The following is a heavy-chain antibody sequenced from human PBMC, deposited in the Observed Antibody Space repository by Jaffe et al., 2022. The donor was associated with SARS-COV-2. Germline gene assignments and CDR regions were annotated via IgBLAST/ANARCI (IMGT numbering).Heavy chain of an antibody. CDR3: ARGPLDY. CDR2: IYYSGST. Sequence: QVQLQESGPGLVKPSETLSLTCTVSGGSISSYYWSWIRQPPGKGLEWIGYIYYSGSTNYNPSLKSRVTISVDTSKNQFSLKLSSVTAADTAVYYCARGPLDYWGQGTLVTVSS. J-gene: IGHJ4*02. CDR1: GGSISSYY. V-gene: IGHV4-59*01.